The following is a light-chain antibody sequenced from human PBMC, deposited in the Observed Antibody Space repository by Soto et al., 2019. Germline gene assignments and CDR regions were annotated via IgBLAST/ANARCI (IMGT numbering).Light chain of an antibody. CDR3: QHYNSYSWT. CDR2: KAS. Sequence: DIQVTQSPSTLSASVGYRVTITCRASQTISSWLALYQQKPGKAPKLLIYKASTLKSGVPSRFSGSGSGTEFTLTISSLQPDDFATYYCQHYNSYSWTFGHGTKVDIK. CDR1: QTISSW. V-gene: IGKV1-5*03. J-gene: IGKJ1*01.